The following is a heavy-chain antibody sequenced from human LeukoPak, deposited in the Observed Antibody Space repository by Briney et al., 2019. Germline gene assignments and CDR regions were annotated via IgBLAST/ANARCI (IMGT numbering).Heavy chain of an antibody. Sequence: ESGPTLVKPTQTLTLTCTFSRFSLSTTGVGVGWLRQPPGKALEWLALIYWDDDKRYSPSLKSRLTITKDTSKNQVVLTMTNMDPVDTATYFCAHKAAVAGLFDYWGQGTLVTVSS. D-gene: IGHD6-19*01. CDR1: RFSLSTTGVG. CDR2: IYWDDDK. CDR3: AHKAAVAGLFDY. V-gene: IGHV2-5*02. J-gene: IGHJ4*02.